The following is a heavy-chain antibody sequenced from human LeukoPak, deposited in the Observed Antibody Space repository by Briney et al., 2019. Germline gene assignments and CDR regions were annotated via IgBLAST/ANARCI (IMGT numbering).Heavy chain of an antibody. J-gene: IGHJ4*02. D-gene: IGHD5-18*01. CDR3: AKADTAMAVDY. Sequence: GGSLRLSCAASGFTFSSYGMHWVRQAPGKGLEWVAVISYDGSNKYYADSVKGQFTISRDNSKNTLYLQMNSLRAEDTAVYYCAKADTAMAVDYWGQGTLVTVSS. CDR2: ISYDGSNK. V-gene: IGHV3-30*18. CDR1: GFTFSSYG.